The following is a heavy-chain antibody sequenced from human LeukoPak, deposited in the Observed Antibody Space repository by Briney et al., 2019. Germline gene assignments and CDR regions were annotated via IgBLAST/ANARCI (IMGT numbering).Heavy chain of an antibody. Sequence: GASVKVSCKASGYTFTSYYMHWVRQAPGQGLEWMGIINPSGGSTSYAQKFQGRVTMTRDMSTSTVYMELSSLRSEDTAVYYCARGRTTYSSGSLLADYWGQGTLVTVSS. V-gene: IGHV1-46*01. CDR1: GYTFTSYY. CDR2: INPSGGST. J-gene: IGHJ4*02. CDR3: ARGRTTYSSGSLLADY. D-gene: IGHD6-25*01.